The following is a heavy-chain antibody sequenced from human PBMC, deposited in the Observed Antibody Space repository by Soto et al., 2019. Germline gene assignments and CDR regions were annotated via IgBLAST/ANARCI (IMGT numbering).Heavy chain of an antibody. D-gene: IGHD2-15*01. J-gene: IGHJ4*02. CDR2: ISAYNDYT. CDR3: AKDRPRVTPNFQDVY. CDR1: GYTFTDHG. V-gene: IGHV1-18*01. Sequence: QIQLVQSGAEVKKPGASVKVSCKASGYTFTDHGISWVRQAPGQGFEWMGWISAYNDYTAYAQKFQGSVTMTTDKYTYKAYMELRSLTSDDTAVYYCAKDRPRVTPNFQDVYWGQGTLVTVSS.